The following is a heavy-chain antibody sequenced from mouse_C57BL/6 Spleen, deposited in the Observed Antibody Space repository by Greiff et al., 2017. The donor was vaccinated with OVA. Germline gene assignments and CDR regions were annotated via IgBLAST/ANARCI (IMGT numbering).Heavy chain of an antibody. J-gene: IGHJ4*01. Sequence: QVHVKQSGTELVKPGASVKLSCKASGYTFTSYWMHWVKQRPGQGLEWIGNINPSNGGTNYNEKFKSKATLTVDKSSSTAYMQLSSLTSEDSAVYYCAREGADSSGYGGMDYWGQGTSVTVSS. V-gene: IGHV1-53*01. D-gene: IGHD3-2*02. CDR3: AREGADSSGYGGMDY. CDR2: INPSNGGT. CDR1: GYTFTSYW.